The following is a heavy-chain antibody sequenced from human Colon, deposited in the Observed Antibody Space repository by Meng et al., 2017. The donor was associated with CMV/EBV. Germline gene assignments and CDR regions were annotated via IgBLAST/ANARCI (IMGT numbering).Heavy chain of an antibody. V-gene: IGHV4-39*07. CDR3: ARMALHWYFDL. CDR1: GDSISGRSYY. CDR2: IYYTGND. D-gene: IGHD5-24*01. J-gene: IGHJ2*01. Sequence: QVQPQAPGPGLVKPSETLALTCTVSGDSISGRSYYWGWIRQPPGKGLEWIASIYYTGNDYHNPSLKSRVTISIDTSNNQFSLRLTSVTAADTAVYYCARMALHWYFDLWGRGTLVTVSS.